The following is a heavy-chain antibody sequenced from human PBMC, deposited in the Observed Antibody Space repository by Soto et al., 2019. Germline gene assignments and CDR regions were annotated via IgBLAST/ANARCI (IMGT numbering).Heavy chain of an antibody. D-gene: IGHD2-15*01. Sequence: QVQLQQWGAGLLKPSETLSLTCAVYGGSFSGYYWSWIRQPPGKGLEWIGEINHSGSTNYNPSLKSRVTISVDTSKNQFSLKLSSVTAADTAVYYCARLGYCSGGSCRTFRQYYYYYMDVWGKGTTVTVSS. CDR1: GGSFSGYY. V-gene: IGHV4-34*01. J-gene: IGHJ6*03. CDR3: ARLGYCSGGSCRTFRQYYYYYMDV. CDR2: INHSGST.